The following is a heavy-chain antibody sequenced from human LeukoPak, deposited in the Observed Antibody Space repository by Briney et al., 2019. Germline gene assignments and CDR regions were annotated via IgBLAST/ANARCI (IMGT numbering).Heavy chain of an antibody. D-gene: IGHD1-14*01. Sequence: SETLSLTCTVSGGSISSSSYYWGWIRQPPGKGLEWIGSNYYTGSTYYNPSLTIRVTISVDTSKNQFSLKLSSVTAADTAVYYCARHPEDFGCWGQGTLVTVSS. CDR1: GGSISSSSYY. CDR2: NYYTGST. J-gene: IGHJ4*02. CDR3: ARHPEDFGC. V-gene: IGHV4-39*01.